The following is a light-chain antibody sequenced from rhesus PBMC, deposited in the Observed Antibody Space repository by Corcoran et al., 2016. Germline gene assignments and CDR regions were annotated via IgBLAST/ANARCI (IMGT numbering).Light chain of an antibody. Sequence: DIQMTQSPSSLSASVGDTVTITCRASQSISSWLAWYQQKPGKAPKLLIYKASRLKSGVPSRFHGSGSGTDFTLTNSSLQSEDFATYYCQQYSSSPTFGPGTKLDIK. CDR2: KAS. CDR1: QSISSW. V-gene: IGKV1-22*01. J-gene: IGKJ3*01. CDR3: QQYSSSPT.